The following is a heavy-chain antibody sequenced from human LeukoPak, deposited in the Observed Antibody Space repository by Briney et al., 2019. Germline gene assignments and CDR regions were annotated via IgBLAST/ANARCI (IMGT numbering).Heavy chain of an antibody. V-gene: IGHV4-34*01. J-gene: IGHJ4*02. CDR1: GGSMSNYY. D-gene: IGHD2-15*01. CDR3: ASPYCSGGSCHFDY. Sequence: PSETLSLTCVVSGGSMSNYYWSWIRQPPGKGLEWIGEINHSGSTNYNPSLKSRVTISVDTSKNQFSLKLSSVTAADTAVYYCASPYCSGGSCHFDYWGQGTLVTVSS. CDR2: INHSGST.